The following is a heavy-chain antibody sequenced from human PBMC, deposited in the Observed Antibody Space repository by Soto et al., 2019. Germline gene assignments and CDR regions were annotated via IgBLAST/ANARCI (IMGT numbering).Heavy chain of an antibody. CDR3: ARSGDILTGLEYYFDY. D-gene: IGHD3-9*01. CDR2: IYYSGST. Sequence: QVQLQESGPGLVKPSETLSLTCTVSGGSISSYYWSWIRQPPGKGLEWIGYIYYSGSTNYNPSLTSRVTISVDTSKNQFSLKLSSVTAADTAVYYCARSGDILTGLEYYFDYWGQGTLVTVSS. J-gene: IGHJ4*02. CDR1: GGSISSYY. V-gene: IGHV4-59*01.